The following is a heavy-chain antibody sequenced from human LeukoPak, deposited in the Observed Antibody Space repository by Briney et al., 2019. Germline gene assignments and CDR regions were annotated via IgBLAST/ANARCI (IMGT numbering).Heavy chain of an antibody. D-gene: IGHD5-12*01. V-gene: IGHV4-34*01. J-gene: IGHJ4*02. CDR1: GGSFSGYY. Sequence: SETLSLTCAVYGGSFSGYYWSWIRQPPGKGLEWIGEINHSGSTNYNPSLKSRVTISVDTSKNQFSLKLSSVTAADTAVYYCALPGGYSGYDYDYWGQGTLVTVSS. CDR3: ALPGGYSGYDYDY. CDR2: INHSGST.